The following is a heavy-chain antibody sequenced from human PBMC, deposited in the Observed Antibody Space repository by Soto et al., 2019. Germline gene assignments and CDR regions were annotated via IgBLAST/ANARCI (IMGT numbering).Heavy chain of an antibody. V-gene: IGHV1-18*01. CDR1: GYAFTTYG. J-gene: IGHJ4*02. D-gene: IGHD1-1*01. CDR2: ISAHNGNT. CDR3: ARGRYGDY. Sequence: QVNLVQSGAEVKKPGASVKVSCKGSGYAFTTYGTTWVRQAPGQGLEWMGWISAHNGNTNYAQKLQGRVTVTRDTSTSTAYTELRSLRSDDTAVYYCARGRYGDYWGQGALVTVSS.